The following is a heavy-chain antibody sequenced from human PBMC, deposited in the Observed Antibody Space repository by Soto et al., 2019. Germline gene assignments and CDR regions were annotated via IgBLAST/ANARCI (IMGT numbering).Heavy chain of an antibody. CDR2: IKNRASGGRT. D-gene: IGHD5-12*01. V-gene: IGHV3-15*07. CDR3: TTDGPWSAEWLLGRDY. CDR1: GFSISDAW. Sequence: GGSLRLSYAASGFSISDAWMNWVRQATGKGLEWVGRIKNRASGGRTDYAAPVKGRFTISRDDAKSTMYVQMNGLTIEDTAVYYCTTDGPWSAEWLLGRDYWGQGTLVTVSS. J-gene: IGHJ4*02.